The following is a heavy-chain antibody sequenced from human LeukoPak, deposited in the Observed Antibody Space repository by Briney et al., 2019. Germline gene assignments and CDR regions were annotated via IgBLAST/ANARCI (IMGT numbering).Heavy chain of an antibody. J-gene: IGHJ4*02. CDR1: GGSISSASYY. D-gene: IGHD6-13*01. V-gene: IGHV4-61*02. CDR2: IYTSGST. CDR3: AMRERLAAALDY. Sequence: ASETLSLTCTVSGGSISSASYYWSWIRQPAGKGLEWIGRIYTSGSTNYNPSLKSRVTISVDTSKNQFSLKLSSVTAADTAVYYCAMRERLAAALDYWGQGTLVTVSS.